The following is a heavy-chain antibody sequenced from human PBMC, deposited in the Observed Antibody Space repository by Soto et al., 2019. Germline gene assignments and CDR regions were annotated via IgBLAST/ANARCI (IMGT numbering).Heavy chain of an antibody. CDR2: IWYDGSNK. J-gene: IGHJ4*02. D-gene: IGHD6-13*01. Sequence: QVQLVESGGGMVQTGTSLRLSCAASGVTFSNYGMHWVRQALGKGLEWVAIIWYDGSNKYYADSVKGRFTISRDNSKNTLYLKMNSLRAEDTAVYYCARDPGSSWYPIDYWGQGTLVTVSS. CDR3: ARDPGSSWYPIDY. V-gene: IGHV3-33*01. CDR1: GVTFSNYG.